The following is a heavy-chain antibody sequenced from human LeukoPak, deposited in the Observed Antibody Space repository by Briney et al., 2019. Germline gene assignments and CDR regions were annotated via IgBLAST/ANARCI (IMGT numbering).Heavy chain of an antibody. CDR1: GYSISSGYY. J-gene: IGHJ4*02. CDR2: VYYSGST. CDR3: ARGAAHDSSGYPDY. Sequence: SETLSLTCTVSGYSISSGYYWGWIRQPPGKGLEWIASVYYSGSTYYSPSLKSRVTISVDTSKNQFSLKLSSVTAADTAVYYCARGAAHDSSGYPDYWGQGTLVTVSS. V-gene: IGHV4-38-2*02. D-gene: IGHD3-22*01.